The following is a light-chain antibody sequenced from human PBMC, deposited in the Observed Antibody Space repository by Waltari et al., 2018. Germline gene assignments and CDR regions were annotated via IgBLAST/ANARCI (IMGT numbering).Light chain of an antibody. CDR2: GNT. CDR3: QSFDNNLSGSV. J-gene: IGLJ3*02. Sequence: QSVLTQPPSMSRAPGQNVTIPCTGGSSTLRARSAFSWYQQFPGAAPKLLIFGNTNRASGVPGRFSGSKSGTSVSLAIAGLQSEDEAVYYCQSFDNNLSGSVFGGGTKLTVL. V-gene: IGLV1-40*01. CDR1: SSTLRARSA.